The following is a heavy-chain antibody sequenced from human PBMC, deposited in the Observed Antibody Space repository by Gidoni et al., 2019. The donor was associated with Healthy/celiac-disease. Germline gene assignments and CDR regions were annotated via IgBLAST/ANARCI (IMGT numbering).Heavy chain of an antibody. CDR2: ISSSSSYI. CDR1: GFTFSSYR. D-gene: IGHD3-10*01. CDR3: ARCAYYYGSGSQQDNWFDP. J-gene: IGHJ5*02. Sequence: EVQLVESGGGLVKPGGSLRLSCAASGFTFSSYRLNWVRQAPGKGLEWVSSISSSSSYIYYADSVKGRFTISRDNAKNSLYLQMNSLRAEDTAVYYCARCAYYYGSGSQQDNWFDPWGQGTLVTVSS. V-gene: IGHV3-21*01.